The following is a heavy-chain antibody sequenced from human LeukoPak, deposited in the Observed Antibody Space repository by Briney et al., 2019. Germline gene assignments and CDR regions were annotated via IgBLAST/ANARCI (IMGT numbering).Heavy chain of an antibody. CDR3: ARESKAVAGNFDY. J-gene: IGHJ4*02. CDR2: IYYSGST. CDR1: GGSISGYD. Sequence: SETLPLTCTVPGGSISGYDWSWLRQPPGKGLEWLGYIYYSGSTNYNTPLKRRVTISVDTSKNQFSLKLSSVTAADTAVYYCARESKAVAGNFDYWGEGTLVTVSS. D-gene: IGHD6-19*01. V-gene: IGHV4-59*01.